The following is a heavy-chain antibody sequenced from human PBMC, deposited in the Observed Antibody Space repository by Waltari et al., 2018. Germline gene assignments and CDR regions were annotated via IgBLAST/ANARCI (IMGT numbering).Heavy chain of an antibody. CDR3: ARGQWLVRSWFDY. V-gene: IGHV3-48*01. Sequence: EVQLVESGGGLVQPGGSLRLSCAAFGFTFSSYSMNWVRQAPGKGLEWVSYISSSSSTIYYADSVKGRFTISRDNAKNSLYLQMNSLRAEDTAVYYCARGQWLVRSWFDYWGQGTLVTVSS. J-gene: IGHJ4*02. CDR1: GFTFSSYS. D-gene: IGHD6-19*01. CDR2: ISSSSSTI.